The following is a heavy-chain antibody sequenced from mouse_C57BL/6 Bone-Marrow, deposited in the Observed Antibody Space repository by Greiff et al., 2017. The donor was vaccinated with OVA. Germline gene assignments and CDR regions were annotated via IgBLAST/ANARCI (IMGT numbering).Heavy chain of an antibody. CDR1: GFTFSSYA. J-gene: IGHJ4*01. D-gene: IGHD2-4*01. CDR2: ISDGGSYT. CDR3: ARGERLRRRRYYYAIDY. V-gene: IGHV5-4*03. Sequence: EVKLEESGGGLVKPGGSLKLSCAASGFTFSSYAMSWVRQTPEKRLEWVATISDGGSYTYYPDNVKGRFTISSDNAKNNLYLQLSDLKSENTAMYYYARGERLRRRRYYYAIDYWGQGTSVTVSS.